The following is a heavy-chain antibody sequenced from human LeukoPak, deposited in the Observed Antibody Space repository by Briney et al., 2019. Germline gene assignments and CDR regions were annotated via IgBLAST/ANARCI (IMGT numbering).Heavy chain of an antibody. CDR2: ISGSGGST. CDR3: AKEYDSSGHYGGLLGY. V-gene: IGHV3-23*01. Sequence: GGSLRLSCAASGFTFSSYAMSWVRQAPGKGLEWVSAISGSGGSTYYADSVKGRFTISRDNSKNTLYLQMNSLRAEDTAVYYCAKEYDSSGHYGGLLGYWGQGTLVTVSS. D-gene: IGHD3-22*01. J-gene: IGHJ4*02. CDR1: GFTFSSYA.